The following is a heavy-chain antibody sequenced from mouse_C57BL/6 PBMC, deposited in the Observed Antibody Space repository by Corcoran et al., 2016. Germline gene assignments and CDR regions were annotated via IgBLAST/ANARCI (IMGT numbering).Heavy chain of an antibody. CDR2: INPNNGGT. V-gene: IGHV1-26*01. J-gene: IGHJ3*01. CDR3: ARGEALAWFAY. CDR1: GYTFTDYY. Sequence: EVQLQQSGPELVKPGASVKISCKASGYTFTDYYMNWVKQSHGKSLEWIGDINPNNGGTSYNQKFKGKATLTVDKSSSTAYMELRSLTSEDSAVYYCARGEALAWFAYWGQGTLVTVSA. D-gene: IGHD3-2*02.